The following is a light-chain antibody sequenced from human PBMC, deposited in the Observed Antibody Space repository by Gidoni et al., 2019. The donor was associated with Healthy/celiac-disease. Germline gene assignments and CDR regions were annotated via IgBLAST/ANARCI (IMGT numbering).Light chain of an antibody. V-gene: IGKV1-12*01. J-gene: IGKJ4*01. CDR2: AAS. Sequence: DIQLNQSPSSVYASVGDIVTITCRASQGISSWLGWYQQTPGTAPKLLIDAASRLKSGVPSRFSGSGYGTDVTLIISLLQPEYFATYYCQQANSFPLTFGGGTKVEIK. CDR3: QQANSFPLT. CDR1: QGISSW.